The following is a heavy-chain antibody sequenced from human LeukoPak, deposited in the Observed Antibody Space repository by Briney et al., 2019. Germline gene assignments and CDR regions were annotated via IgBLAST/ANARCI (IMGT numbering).Heavy chain of an antibody. CDR1: GFTFSSYA. J-gene: IGHJ3*02. CDR2: ISGSGGST. V-gene: IGHV3-23*01. CDR3: AKDTPTTFNYYGSGSYYSPDAFDI. D-gene: IGHD3-10*01. Sequence: GSLRLSCAASGFTFSSYAMSWVRQAPGKGLEWVSAISGSGGSTYYADSVKGRFTISRDNSKNTLYLQMNSLRAEDTAVYYCAKDTPTTFNYYGSGSYYSPDAFDIWGQGTMVTVSS.